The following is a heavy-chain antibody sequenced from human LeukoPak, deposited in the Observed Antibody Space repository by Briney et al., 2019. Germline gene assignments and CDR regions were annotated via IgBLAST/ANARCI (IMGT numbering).Heavy chain of an antibody. D-gene: IGHD5-18*01. Sequence: GGSLRLSCAASGFSFSSYAMNWVRQAPGKGLEWVSYISSNTIYYADSVKGRFTISRDNAKNSLYLQMNSLRAEDTAVYYCARDTAYAFDIWGQGTMVTVSS. CDR3: ARDTAYAFDI. V-gene: IGHV3-48*01. J-gene: IGHJ3*02. CDR1: GFSFSSYA. CDR2: ISSNTI.